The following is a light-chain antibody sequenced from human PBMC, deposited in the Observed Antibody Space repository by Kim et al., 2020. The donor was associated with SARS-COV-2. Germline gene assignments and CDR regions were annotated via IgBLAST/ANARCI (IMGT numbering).Light chain of an antibody. CDR1: QSISTY. V-gene: IGKV1-39*01. Sequence: ASVGDRVSITCRASQSISTYLNWYQQKPGKAPKLLIYAASSLQSVVPSRFSGSGSRTDFTLTITSLQPEDFATYYCQQTYNAPRTFGGGTKVDIK. CDR2: AAS. CDR3: QQTYNAPRT. J-gene: IGKJ4*01.